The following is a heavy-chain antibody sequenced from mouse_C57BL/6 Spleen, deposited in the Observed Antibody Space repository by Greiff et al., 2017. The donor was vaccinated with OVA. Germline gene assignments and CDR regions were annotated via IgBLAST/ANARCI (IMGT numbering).Heavy chain of an antibody. CDR1: GYTFTSYW. D-gene: IGHD3-2*02. Sequence: QVQLQQPGAELVKPGASVKMSCKASGYTFTSYWITWVKQRPGQGLEWIGDIYPGSGSTNYNEKFKSKATLTVDTSSSTAYMQLSSLTSEYSAVDYCARLGASSGHFDDWGQGTTLTVSS. V-gene: IGHV1-55*01. CDR3: ARLGASSGHFDD. CDR2: IYPGSGST. J-gene: IGHJ2*01.